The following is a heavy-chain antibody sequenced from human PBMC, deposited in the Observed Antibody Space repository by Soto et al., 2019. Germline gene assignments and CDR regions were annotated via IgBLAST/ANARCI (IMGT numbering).Heavy chain of an antibody. J-gene: IGHJ6*02. D-gene: IGHD3-3*01. V-gene: IGHV4-30-4*01. Sequence: SETLPLTSAVSGGTISSGEYFWSLIRQPPGKGLEWIGYIYYSGSTYYNPSLKSRVTISVDTSKNQFSLKLSSVTAADTAVYYCARDNILGILYGGMDVWGQGTTVTVSS. CDR2: IYYSGST. CDR1: GGTISSGEYF. CDR3: ARDNILGILYGGMDV.